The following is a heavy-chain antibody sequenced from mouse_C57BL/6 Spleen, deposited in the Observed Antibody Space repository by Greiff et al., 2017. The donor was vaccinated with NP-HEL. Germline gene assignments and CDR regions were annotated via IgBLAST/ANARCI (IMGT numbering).Heavy chain of an antibody. CDR2: IRNKANGYTT. Sequence: EVQLVESGGGLVQPGGSLSLSCAASGFTFTDYYMSWVRQPPGKALEWLGFIRNKANGYTTEYSASVKGRFTISRDNSQSILYLQMNALRAEDSATYYCARLPNWEEWVFDYWGQGTTLTVSS. CDR3: ARLPNWEEWVFDY. V-gene: IGHV7-3*01. J-gene: IGHJ2*01. CDR1: GFTFTDYY. D-gene: IGHD4-1*01.